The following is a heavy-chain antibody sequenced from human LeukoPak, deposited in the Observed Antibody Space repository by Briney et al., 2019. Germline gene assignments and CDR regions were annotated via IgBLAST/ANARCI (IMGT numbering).Heavy chain of an antibody. D-gene: IGHD3-22*01. Sequence: SETLSLTCAVSGGSISSGGYSWSWIRQPPGKGLEWIGYIYHSGSTYYNPSLKSRVTISVDRSKNQFSLKLSSVTAADTAAYYCARGPYYYDSSGYGFDYWGQGTLVTVSS. CDR2: IYHSGST. J-gene: IGHJ4*02. CDR3: ARGPYYYDSSGYGFDY. CDR1: GGSISSGGYS. V-gene: IGHV4-30-2*01.